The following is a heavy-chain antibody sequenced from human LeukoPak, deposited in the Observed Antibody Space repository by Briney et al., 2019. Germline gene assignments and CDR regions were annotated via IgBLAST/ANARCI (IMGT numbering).Heavy chain of an antibody. J-gene: IGHJ4*02. CDR1: GYTFTSYD. Sequence: ASVKVSCKASGYTFTSYDINWVRQATGQGLEWMGWMNPNSGNTGYAQKFQGRVIITRNTSISTAYLELNSLTYEETAVYYCASFSLRATIFGVVIIPDYWGQGTLVTVSS. CDR3: ASFSLRATIFGVVIIPDY. D-gene: IGHD3-3*01. CDR2: MNPNSGNT. V-gene: IGHV1-8*03.